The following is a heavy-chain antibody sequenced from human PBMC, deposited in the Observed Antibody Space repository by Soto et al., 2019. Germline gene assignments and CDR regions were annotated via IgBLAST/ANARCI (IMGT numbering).Heavy chain of an antibody. V-gene: IGHV3-23*01. CDR3: ARGPRYCSGYSCDYYMDV. D-gene: IGHD2-15*01. CDR1: GFTISSYA. J-gene: IGHJ6*03. Sequence: EVQLLESGGGLVQPGGSLRLSCAASGFTISSYAMSRVRQAPGKGLEWVSAISGSAATTFYADSVKGRFTVSRDNSKNTLYLQMNSLRAEDTAVYYCARGPRYCSGYSCDYYMDVWGKGTTVTVSS. CDR2: ISGSAATT.